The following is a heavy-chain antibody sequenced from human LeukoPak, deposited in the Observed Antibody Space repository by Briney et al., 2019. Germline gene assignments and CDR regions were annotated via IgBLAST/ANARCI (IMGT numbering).Heavy chain of an antibody. Sequence: GGSLRLSCAASGFTFSSYGMHWVRLAPGKGLEWLAVVSYDGSNKYYADSVKGRFTISRDTSKNTVYLQMNSLRAEDTAVYYCAKSLLQDSSGYLDYWGQGTLVTVSS. CDR1: GFTFSSYG. J-gene: IGHJ4*02. CDR3: AKSLLQDSSGYLDY. CDR2: VSYDGSNK. V-gene: IGHV3-30*18. D-gene: IGHD3-22*01.